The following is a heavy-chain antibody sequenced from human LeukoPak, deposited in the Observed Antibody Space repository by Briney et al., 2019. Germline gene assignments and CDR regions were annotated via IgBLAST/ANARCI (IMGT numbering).Heavy chain of an antibody. CDR2: ISSSGSTI. Sequence: PGGSLRLSCAASGFTFSSYEMNWVRQAPGKGLEWVSYISSSGSTIYYADSVKGRFTISRDNAKNSLYPQMNSLRAEDTAVYYCARADLSGSYHNYFDYWGQGTLVTVSS. D-gene: IGHD1-26*01. J-gene: IGHJ4*02. CDR1: GFTFSSYE. CDR3: ARADLSGSYHNYFDY. V-gene: IGHV3-48*03.